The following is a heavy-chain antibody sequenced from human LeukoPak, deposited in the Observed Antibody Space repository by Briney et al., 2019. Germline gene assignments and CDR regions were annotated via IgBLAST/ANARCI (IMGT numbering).Heavy chain of an antibody. Sequence: GGSLRLSCAASEFTFSSYSMNWVRQAPGKGLEWVAVIWYDGSNKYYADSVKGRFTISRDNSKNTLYLQMNSLRAEDTAVYYCARAPSYYYGSGNLDYWGQGTLVTVSS. CDR1: EFTFSSYS. CDR2: IWYDGSNK. CDR3: ARAPSYYYGSGNLDY. V-gene: IGHV3-33*08. D-gene: IGHD3-10*01. J-gene: IGHJ4*02.